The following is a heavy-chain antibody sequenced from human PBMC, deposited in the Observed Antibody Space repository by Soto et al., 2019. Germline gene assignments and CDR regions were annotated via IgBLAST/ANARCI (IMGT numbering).Heavy chain of an antibody. D-gene: IGHD6-13*01. J-gene: IGHJ4*02. Sequence: SETLSLTCTVSGGSISSGGYYWSWIRQHPGKGLEWIGYIYYSGSTYYNPSLKSRVTISVDTSKNRFSLKLSSVTAADTAVYYCARDSSSWALDYWGQGTLVTVSS. CDR3: ARDSSSWALDY. V-gene: IGHV4-31*02. CDR2: IYYSGST. CDR1: GGSISSGGYY.